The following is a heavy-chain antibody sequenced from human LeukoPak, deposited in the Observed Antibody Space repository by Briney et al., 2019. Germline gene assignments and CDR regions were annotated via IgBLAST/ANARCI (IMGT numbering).Heavy chain of an antibody. CDR1: GGSFSGYY. CDR3: ARRRYSSSSGWFDP. V-gene: IGHV4-34*01. D-gene: IGHD6-6*01. J-gene: IGHJ5*02. CDR2: INHSGST. Sequence: SETLSLTCAVYGGSFSGYYWSWIRQAPGKGLEWIGEINHSGSTNYNPSLKSRVTISVDTSKNQFSLKLRSVTAADTAVYYCARRRYSSSSGWFDPWGQGTLVTVSS.